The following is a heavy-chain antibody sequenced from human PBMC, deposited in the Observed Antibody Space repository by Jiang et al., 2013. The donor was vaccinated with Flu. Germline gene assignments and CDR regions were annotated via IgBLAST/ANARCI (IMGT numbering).Heavy chain of an antibody. V-gene: IGHV4-59*08. CDR1: GDSISSFY. CDR3: VSGSGWLIDY. Sequence: GLVKPSETLSLTCTVSGDSISSFYCSWIRQPPGKTLEWIGYVYRSGTSQRDTKYNPSLKSRVTISGDTSENQFSLRLTSVTAADTAVYYCVSGSGWLIDYWGQGKLVTVSS. CDR2: VYRSGTSQRDT. J-gene: IGHJ4*02. D-gene: IGHD6-19*01.